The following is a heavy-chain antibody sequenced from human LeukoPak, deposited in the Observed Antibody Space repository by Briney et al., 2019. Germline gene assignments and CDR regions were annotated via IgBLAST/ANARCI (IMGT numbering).Heavy chain of an antibody. CDR1: GFTFSSYA. D-gene: IGHD5-18*01. Sequence: LTGGSLRLSCAASGFTFSSYAMSWVRQAPGKGLEWVSAISGSGGSTYYADSVKGRFTISRDNSKNTLYLQMNSLRAEDTAVYYCAKGVSYGPDAFDIWGQGTMVTVSS. J-gene: IGHJ3*02. CDR2: ISGSGGST. CDR3: AKGVSYGPDAFDI. V-gene: IGHV3-23*01.